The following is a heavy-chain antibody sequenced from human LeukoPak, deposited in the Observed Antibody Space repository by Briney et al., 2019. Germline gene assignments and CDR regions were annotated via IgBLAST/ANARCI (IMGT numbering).Heavy chain of an antibody. CDR2: IYHSGST. D-gene: IGHD4-17*01. CDR1: GGSISSSNW. V-gene: IGHV4-4*02. Sequence: PSGTLSLTCAVSGGSISSSNWWSWVRQPPGKGLEWIGEIYHSGSTNYNPSLKSRVTISVDKSKNQFSLKLSSVTAADTAVYYCARDNQDCGDYDWFDPWGQGTLVTVSS. J-gene: IGHJ5*02. CDR3: ARDNQDCGDYDWFDP.